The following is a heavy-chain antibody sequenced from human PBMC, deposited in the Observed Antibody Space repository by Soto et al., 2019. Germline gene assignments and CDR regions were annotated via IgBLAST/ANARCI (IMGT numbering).Heavy chain of an antibody. CDR2: INHSGST. CDR3: ARGGRYYDFWGQLKMDNWFDP. V-gene: IGHV4-34*01. D-gene: IGHD3-3*01. J-gene: IGHJ5*02. Sequence: PSETLSLTCAVYGGSFSGYYWSWIRQPPGKGLEWIGEINHSGSTNYNPSLKSRVTISVDTSKNQFSLKLSSVTAADTAVYYCARGGRYYDFWGQLKMDNWFDPWGEGTLVTVSS. CDR1: GGSFSGYY.